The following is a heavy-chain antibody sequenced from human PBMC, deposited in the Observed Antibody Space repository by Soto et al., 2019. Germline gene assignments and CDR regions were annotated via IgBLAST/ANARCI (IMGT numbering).Heavy chain of an antibody. V-gene: IGHV3-30*18. Sequence: QVQLVESGGGVVQPGRSLRLSCAASGFTFSSYGMHWVRQAPGKGLEWVAVISYDGSNKYYADSVKGRFTISRDNSKNTAYLQMNSLRAEDSAVYYCAKDPGSGSGSFYYYGMDVWGQGTTVTVSS. CDR2: ISYDGSNK. CDR1: GFTFSSYG. D-gene: IGHD3-10*01. CDR3: AKDPGSGSGSFYYYGMDV. J-gene: IGHJ6*02.